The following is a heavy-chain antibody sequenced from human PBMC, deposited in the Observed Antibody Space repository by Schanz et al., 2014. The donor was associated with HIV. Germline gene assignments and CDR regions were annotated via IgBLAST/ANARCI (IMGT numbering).Heavy chain of an antibody. CDR3: ARVLTLYNTSPLCY. Sequence: QVQLVESGGGVVQPGGSLRLSCAASGFPFSSYGTHWVRQAPGKGREWGAISWHDGSNKYYADSVKGRFTTSRDNSKNTLYLHMNSLRAEDTAVYYCARVLTLYNTSPLCYWGQGTLVTVSS. CDR2: SWHDGSNK. CDR1: GFPFSSYG. V-gene: IGHV3-33*01. J-gene: IGHJ4*02. D-gene: IGHD1-20*01.